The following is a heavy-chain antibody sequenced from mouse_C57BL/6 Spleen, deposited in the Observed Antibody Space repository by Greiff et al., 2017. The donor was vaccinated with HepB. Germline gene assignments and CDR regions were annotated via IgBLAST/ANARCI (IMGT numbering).Heavy chain of an antibody. CDR1: GYTFTSYW. V-gene: IGHV1-64*01. CDR2: IHPNSGST. D-gene: IGHD1-1*01. CDR3: ARENYGIYAMDY. J-gene: IGHJ4*01. Sequence: VQLQESGAELVKPGASVKLSCKASGYTFTSYWMHWVKQRPGQGLEWIGMIHPNSGSTNYNEKFKSKATLTVDKSSSTAYMQLSSLTSEDSAVYYCARENYGIYAMDYWGQGTSVTVSS.